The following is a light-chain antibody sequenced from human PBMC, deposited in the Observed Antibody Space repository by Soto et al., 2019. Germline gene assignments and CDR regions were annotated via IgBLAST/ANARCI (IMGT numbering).Light chain of an antibody. V-gene: IGLV2-14*03. Sequence: QSVLTQPASVSGSPGQSITISCTGTSSDFGGYNSVSWYQQHPGKAPKLMIYDVSYRPSGVSNRFSGSKSGNTASLTISGLQAEDEADYYCSSYTSSRTVVFGGGTKLTVL. J-gene: IGLJ2*01. CDR3: SSYTSSRTVV. CDR2: DVS. CDR1: SSDFGGYNS.